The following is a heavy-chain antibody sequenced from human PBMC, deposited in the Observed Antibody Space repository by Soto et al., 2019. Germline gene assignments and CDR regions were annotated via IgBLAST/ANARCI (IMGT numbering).Heavy chain of an antibody. CDR1: GGSISSGGYY. CDR2: IYYSGST. J-gene: IGHJ5*02. Sequence: KPSETLSLTCTVSGGSISSGGYYWSWIRQHPGKGLEWIGYIYYSGSTYYNPSLKSRVTISVDTSKNQFSLKLSSVTAADTAVYYCARATTDIVLMVYAIRPVGPWFDPWGQGTLVTVSS. CDR3: ARATTDIVLMVYAIRPVGPWFDP. D-gene: IGHD2-8*01. V-gene: IGHV4-31*03.